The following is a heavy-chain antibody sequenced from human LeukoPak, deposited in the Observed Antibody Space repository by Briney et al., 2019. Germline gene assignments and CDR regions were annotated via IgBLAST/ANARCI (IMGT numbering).Heavy chain of an antibody. V-gene: IGHV4-34*01. J-gene: IGHJ4*02. Sequence: SETLSLTCAVYGGSFSGYYWSWIRQPPGKGLEWIGEINHSGSTNYNPSLKSRVTISVDTSKNQFSLKLSSVTAADTAVYYCARERLSYDYVWGSYRYMGPYYFDYWGQGTLVTVSS. CDR1: GGSFSGYY. CDR2: INHSGST. CDR3: ARERLSYDYVWGSYRYMGPYYFDY. D-gene: IGHD3-16*02.